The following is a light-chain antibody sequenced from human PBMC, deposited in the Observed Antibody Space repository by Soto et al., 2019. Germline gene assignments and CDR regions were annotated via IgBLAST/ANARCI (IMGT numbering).Light chain of an antibody. J-gene: IGKJ2*01. CDR3: QQYGSSPPMFT. CDR2: GAS. CDR1: QSVDRSY. V-gene: IGKV3-20*01. Sequence: EGVLTQSPGTLSLSPGERATLSCRASQSVDRSYLAWYQQRPGQAPRLLIYGASSRATGIPDRFSGSGSGTAFTLTISRLEPEDFAVYFCQQYGSSPPMFTFGQGTKLEIK.